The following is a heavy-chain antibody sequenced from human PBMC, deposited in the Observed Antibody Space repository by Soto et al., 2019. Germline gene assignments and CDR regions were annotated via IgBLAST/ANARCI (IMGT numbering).Heavy chain of an antibody. CDR1: GYTFTSYG. CDR3: ARGYAYYYDSSGYTFDY. Sequence: EASVKVSCKASGYTFTSYGISWVRQAPGQGLEWMGWISAYNGNTNYAQKLQGRVTMTTDTSTSTAYMELRSLRSDDTAVYYCARGYAYYYDSSGYTFDYWGQGTLVTVSS. CDR2: ISAYNGNT. V-gene: IGHV1-18*01. J-gene: IGHJ4*02. D-gene: IGHD3-22*01.